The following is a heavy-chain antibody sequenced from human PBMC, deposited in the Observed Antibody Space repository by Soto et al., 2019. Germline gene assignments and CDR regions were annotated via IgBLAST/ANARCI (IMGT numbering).Heavy chain of an antibody. CDR2: IWYDGSNK. Sequence: PGGSLRLSCAASGFTFSSYGMHWVRQAPGKGLEWVAVIWYDGSNKYYADSVKGRFTISRDNSKNTLYLQMNSLRAEDTAVYYCASICSGGSCYQEAFDYWGQGTLVTVSS. CDR1: GFTFSSYG. CDR3: ASICSGGSCYQEAFDY. V-gene: IGHV3-33*01. D-gene: IGHD2-15*01. J-gene: IGHJ4*02.